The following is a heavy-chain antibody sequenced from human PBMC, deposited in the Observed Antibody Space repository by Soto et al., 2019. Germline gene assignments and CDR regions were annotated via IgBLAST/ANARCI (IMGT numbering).Heavy chain of an antibody. J-gene: IGHJ4*02. CDR2: ISYDGSNK. D-gene: IGHD4-4*01. CDR1: GFTFSSYG. V-gene: IGHV3-30*18. CDR3: AKDSRTTVPGYYFDY. Sequence: GGSLRLSCAASGFTFSSYGMHWVRQAPGKGLEWVAFISYDGSNKYFADSMKGRFTISRDNSKNTLYLQMNSLRAEDTAVYYCAKDSRTTVPGYYFDYWGQGTLVTVSS.